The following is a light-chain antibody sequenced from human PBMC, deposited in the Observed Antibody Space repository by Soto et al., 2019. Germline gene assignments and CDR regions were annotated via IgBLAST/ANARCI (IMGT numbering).Light chain of an antibody. CDR3: QEYSKWPLFT. CDR1: QSVGRN. Sequence: EIVVTQSPGILSVSPGDRATLSCRASQSVGRNLAWYQQKPGQAPTLLIYAASTRATGLPARDSGSGSGTDSTLTIISLQSEDFAVYYCQEYSKWPLFTFGPGTRVDIK. CDR2: AAS. J-gene: IGKJ3*01. V-gene: IGKV3-15*01.